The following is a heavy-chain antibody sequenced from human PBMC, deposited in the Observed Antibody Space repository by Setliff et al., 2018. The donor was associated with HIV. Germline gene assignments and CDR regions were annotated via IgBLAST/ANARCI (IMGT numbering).Heavy chain of an antibody. CDR3: ARGSYYDSSNYHHRRAFDI. J-gene: IGHJ3*02. V-gene: IGHV4-61*09. CDR2: VYTSGSI. Sequence: LSLTCTVSGGSIGSGSYYWNWIRQPAGKGPEWSGHVYTSGSINYNPSLKSRVALSVDTAKNQLSLRVYSVIAADTAVYYCARGSYYDSSNYHHRRAFDIWGQGTRVTVSS. CDR1: GGSIGSGSYY. D-gene: IGHD3-22*01.